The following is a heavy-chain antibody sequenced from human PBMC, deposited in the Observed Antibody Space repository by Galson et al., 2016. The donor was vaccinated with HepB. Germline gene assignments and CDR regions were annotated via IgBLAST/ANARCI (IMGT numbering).Heavy chain of an antibody. CDR1: GYTFTNYG. V-gene: IGHV1-18*04. J-gene: IGHJ4*02. CDR3: ARSDNARSSARRRASPGTDLDN. D-gene: IGHD1-1*01. CDR2: SSPYDGDT. Sequence: SVKVSCKASGYTFTNYGISWVRQSPGHGLEWMGWSSPYDGDTTYAQKFQGRITTTTDTATTTAYMELRSLTSDDTAVYYCARSDNARSSARRRASPGTDLDNWGQGTLVTVSS.